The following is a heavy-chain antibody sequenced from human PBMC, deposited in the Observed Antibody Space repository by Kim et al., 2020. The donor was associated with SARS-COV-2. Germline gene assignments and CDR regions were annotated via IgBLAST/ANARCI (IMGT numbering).Heavy chain of an antibody. CDR3: TRVRVIVVVPAAPEAYYYYGMVV. J-gene: IGHJ6*01. V-gene: IGHV3-49*03. CDR1: GFTFGDYA. CDR2: IRSKAYGGTT. Sequence: GGSLRLSCTASGFTFGDYAMSWFRQAPGKGLEWVGFIRSKAYGGTTEYAASVKGRFTISRDDSKTIAYLQMNSLKTEDTAVYYCTRVRVIVVVPAAPEAYYYYGMVVWGQGATGTVS. D-gene: IGHD2-2*01.